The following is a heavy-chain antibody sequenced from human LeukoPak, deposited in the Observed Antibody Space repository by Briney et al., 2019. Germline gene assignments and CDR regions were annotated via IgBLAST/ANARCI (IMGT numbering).Heavy chain of an antibody. Sequence: ASVKVSCKASGGTFSSYAISWVRQAPGQGLEWMGRIIPMLDIQNYAQKFQGRVTITADKSTSTAYMELSSLRSEDTAVYYCASERGATQYFDYRGQGTLVTVSS. J-gene: IGHJ4*02. D-gene: IGHD3-10*01. CDR1: GGTFSSYA. V-gene: IGHV1-69*04. CDR3: ASERGATQYFDY. CDR2: IIPMLDIQ.